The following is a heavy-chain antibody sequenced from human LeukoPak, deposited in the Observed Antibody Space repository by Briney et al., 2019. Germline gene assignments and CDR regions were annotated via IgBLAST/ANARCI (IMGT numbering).Heavy chain of an antibody. CDR3: ARGFRGDNFDY. Sequence: SETLSLTCTVSGDSISSNIYYWAWIRQPPGKGLEWIGSFHYSGSTNYNPSLKSRVTISVDPSKNQFSLKVTSVTAADTAVYFCARGFRGDNFDYWGQGTLVTVSS. V-gene: IGHV4-39*07. CDR1: GDSISSNIYY. J-gene: IGHJ4*02. D-gene: IGHD7-27*01. CDR2: FHYSGST.